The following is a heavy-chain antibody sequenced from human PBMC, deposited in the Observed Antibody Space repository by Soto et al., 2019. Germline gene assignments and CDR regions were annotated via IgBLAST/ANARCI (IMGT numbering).Heavy chain of an antibody. V-gene: IGHV3-30-3*01. CDR1: GFTFSSYA. CDR2: ISYDGSNK. D-gene: IGHD2-15*01. J-gene: IGHJ4*02. CDR3: ARRWRGCSGGSCYGGGIDS. Sequence: QVQLVESGGGVVQPGRSLRLSCAASGFTFSSYAMHWVRQAPGKGLEWVAVISYDGSNKYYADSVKGRFTISRDNSKNTRYLQMNSLRAEDTAVYYCARRWRGCSGGSCYGGGIDSWGQGTLVTVSS.